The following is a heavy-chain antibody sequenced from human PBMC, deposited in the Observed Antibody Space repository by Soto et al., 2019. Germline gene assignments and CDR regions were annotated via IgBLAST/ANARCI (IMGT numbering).Heavy chain of an antibody. V-gene: IGHV1-3*05. J-gene: IGHJ4*02. Sequence: QVQLVQSGAEEKKPGASVKVSCKASGYTFTSYAMHWVRQAPGQRLEWMGWINAGKGNTKYSQKFQGRVTITRDTSASTDYMELSSLRSEDTAVYYCARSIVVVPALDDWGPGTLVTVSA. D-gene: IGHD2-21*02. CDR3: ARSIVVVPALDD. CDR1: GYTFTSYA. CDR2: INAGKGNT.